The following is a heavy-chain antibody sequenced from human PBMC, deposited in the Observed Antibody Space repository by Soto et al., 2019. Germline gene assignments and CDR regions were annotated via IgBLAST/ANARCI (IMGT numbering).Heavy chain of an antibody. Sequence: ASVNVSCKASGYTFTGYYIHWVRQAPGQGLEWMGWINPNSGGTNYAQKFQGWVTMTRDTSIRKAYMELSRLRSDDTAVYYCARSYSSSIFELDYWSQGTLVIVSS. CDR2: INPNSGGT. CDR1: GYTFTGYY. J-gene: IGHJ4*02. CDR3: ARSYSSSIFELDY. V-gene: IGHV1-2*04. D-gene: IGHD6-6*01.